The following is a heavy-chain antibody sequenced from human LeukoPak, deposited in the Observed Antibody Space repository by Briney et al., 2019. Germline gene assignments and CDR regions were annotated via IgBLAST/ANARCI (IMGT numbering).Heavy chain of an antibody. CDR1: GGSFSGYY. D-gene: IGHD6-19*01. J-gene: IGHJ5*02. CDR2: INHSGST. Sequence: SETLSLTCAVYGGSFSGYYWSWIRQPPGKGLEWIGEINHSGSTNYNPSLKSRVTISVDTSKNQFSLQLNSVTPEDTAVYYCARGYSSGWYRGGFDPWGQGTLVTVSS. CDR3: ARGYSSGWYRGGFDP. V-gene: IGHV4-34*01.